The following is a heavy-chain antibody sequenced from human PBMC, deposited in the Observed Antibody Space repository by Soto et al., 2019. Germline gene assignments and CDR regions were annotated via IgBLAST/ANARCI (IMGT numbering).Heavy chain of an antibody. J-gene: IGHJ6*02. V-gene: IGHV1-69*01. Sequence: SVPLSCWAYGHTFSSSAISCVRPTNGQGLEWTGEIIHIFGTANSAQKFQGRMTIIADESTSTAYMEMSSLRPEDTAVYYCARVRRDFDWLLKYYGMDVGGRGTTVTVSS. CDR2: IIHIFGTA. D-gene: IGHD3-9*01. CDR3: ARVRRDFDWLLKYYGMDV. CDR1: GHTFSSSA.